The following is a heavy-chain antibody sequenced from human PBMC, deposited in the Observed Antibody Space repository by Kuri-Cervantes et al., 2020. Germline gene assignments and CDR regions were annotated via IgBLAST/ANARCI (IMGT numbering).Heavy chain of an antibody. CDR1: GYTFTSYY. CDR2: INFSGGST. CDR3: ARGRDLESNEFLEWLSSYYYMDV. V-gene: IGHV1-46*01. Sequence: ASVKVSCKASGYTFTSYYMHWVRQAPGQGLEWMGIINFSGGSTSYAQKFQGRVTMTRDTSTSTAYMELSSLRSEDTAVYYCARGRDLESNEFLEWLSSYYYMDVWGKGTTVTVSS. J-gene: IGHJ6*03. D-gene: IGHD3-3*01.